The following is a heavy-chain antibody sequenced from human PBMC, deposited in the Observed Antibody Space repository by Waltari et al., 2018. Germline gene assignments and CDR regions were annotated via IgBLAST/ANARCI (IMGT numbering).Heavy chain of an antibody. CDR2: IYPGDSDT. V-gene: IGHV5-51*01. CDR1: GSSLTPYW. J-gene: IGHJ4*02. Sequence: EVQLVQSGAEVKRPGESLQISCKGSGSSLTPYWIGWVRQMPGKGLEWMGIIYPGDSDTRYSPSFQGQVTISADKSISTAYLQWSSLKASDTAMYYCARRVAAAGGGYFDYWGQGTLVTVSS. D-gene: IGHD6-13*01. CDR3: ARRVAAAGGGYFDY.